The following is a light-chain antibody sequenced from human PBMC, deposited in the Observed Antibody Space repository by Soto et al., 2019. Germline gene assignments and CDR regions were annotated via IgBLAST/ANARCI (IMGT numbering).Light chain of an antibody. CDR3: QHYGTSAL. V-gene: IGKV3-20*01. Sequence: EIVLTQSPGTLSLSPGERATLSCRASQSVSDMYLAWYQHQPGQAPRLLIYASNRATGIPDRFSGSGSGTDFTLTINRLEPEDFAVYYCQHYGTSALFGPGTKVEIK. J-gene: IGKJ3*01. CDR1: QSVSDMY. CDR2: AS.